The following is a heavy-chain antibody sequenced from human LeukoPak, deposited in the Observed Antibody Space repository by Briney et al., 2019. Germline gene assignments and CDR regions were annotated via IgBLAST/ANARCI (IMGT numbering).Heavy chain of an antibody. J-gene: IGHJ4*02. CDR2: VHGDGNNI. CDR3: ARARVGDPTDY. CDR1: GFPFSSYA. V-gene: IGHV3-74*01. D-gene: IGHD1-26*01. Sequence: GGSLRLSCAASGFPFSSYAMYWVRQAPGEGLVWVSRVHGDGNNIGYADFVEGRFTISRDNAKNTLYLEMSSLRPEDTAVYYSARARVGDPTDYWGQGTLVTVSS.